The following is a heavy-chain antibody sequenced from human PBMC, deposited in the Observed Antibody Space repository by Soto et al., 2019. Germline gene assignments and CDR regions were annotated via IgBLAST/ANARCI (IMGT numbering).Heavy chain of an antibody. CDR1: GFTFSSYA. D-gene: IGHD6-13*01. CDR2: ISGSGGST. V-gene: IGHV3-23*01. CDR3: AKDRPPGSSWYDGSFDD. J-gene: IGHJ4*02. Sequence: PGGSLRLSCAASGFTFSSYAMSWVRQAPGKGLEWVSAISGSGGSTYYADSVKGRFTISRDNSKNTLYLQMNSLRAEDTAVYYCAKDRPPGSSWYDGSFDDWGQGTLVTVSS.